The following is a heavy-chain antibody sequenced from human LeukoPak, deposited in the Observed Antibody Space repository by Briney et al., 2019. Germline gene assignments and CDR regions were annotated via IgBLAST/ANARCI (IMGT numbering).Heavy chain of an antibody. CDR2: FIPMLGIA. D-gene: IGHD5-24*01. CDR3: ASVRDAYNQGYWYFDL. J-gene: IGHJ2*01. CDR1: GGSFTSYA. V-gene: IGHV1-69*04. Sequence: SVKVSCKASGGSFTSYAFSWVRQAPGQGLEWMGRFIPMLGIANFPQRFRDRVSLSADMSTSTACMELSSLRSEDTAMYYCASVRDAYNQGYWYFDLWGRGTLVSVSS.